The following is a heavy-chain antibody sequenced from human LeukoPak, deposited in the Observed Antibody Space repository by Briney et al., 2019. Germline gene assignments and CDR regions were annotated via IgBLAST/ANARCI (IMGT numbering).Heavy chain of an antibody. J-gene: IGHJ3*02. D-gene: IGHD3-22*01. CDR2: IYYSGST. CDR1: GGSISSSSYY. V-gene: IGHV4-39*07. Sequence: SETLSLTCTVSGGSISSSSYYWGWIRQPPGKGLEWIGSIYYSGSTYYNPSLKSRVTISVDTSKNQFSLKLSSVTAADMAVYYCARYYYDSSGYPIDAFDIWGQGTMVTVSS. CDR3: ARYYYDSSGYPIDAFDI.